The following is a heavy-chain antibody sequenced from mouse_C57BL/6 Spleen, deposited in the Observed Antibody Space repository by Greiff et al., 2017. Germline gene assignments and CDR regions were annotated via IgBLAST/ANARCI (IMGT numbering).Heavy chain of an antibody. CDR3: ARNAVGYFDV. V-gene: IGHV1-69*01. CDR2: IDPSDSYT. Sequence: HVQLQQPGAELVMPGASVKLSCKASGYTFTSYWMHWVKQRPGQGLEWIGEIDPSDSYTNYNQKFKGKSTLTVDKSSSTAYMQLSSLTSEDSAVYYCARNAVGYFDVWGTGTTVTVSS. CDR1: GYTFTSYW. D-gene: IGHD1-1*01. J-gene: IGHJ1*03.